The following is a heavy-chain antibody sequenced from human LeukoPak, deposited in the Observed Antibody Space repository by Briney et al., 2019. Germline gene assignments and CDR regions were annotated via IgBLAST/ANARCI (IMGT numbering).Heavy chain of an antibody. CDR1: GFTFSSYS. CDR2: ISSSSSYI. J-gene: IGHJ4*02. CDR3: ARDSSHYCGGDCLVDY. Sequence: PGGSLRLSCAASGFTFSSYSMNWVRQAPGKGLEWVSSISSSSSYIYYADSVKGRFTISRDNAKNSLYLQMNSLRAADTAVYYCARDSSHYCGGDCLVDYWGQGTLVTVSS. D-gene: IGHD2-21*02. V-gene: IGHV3-21*01.